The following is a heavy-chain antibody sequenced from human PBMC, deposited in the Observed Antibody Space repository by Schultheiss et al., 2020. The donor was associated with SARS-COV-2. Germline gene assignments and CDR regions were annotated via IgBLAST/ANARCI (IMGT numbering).Heavy chain of an antibody. V-gene: IGHV4-59*01. CDR2: IYYSGST. J-gene: IGHJ3*02. D-gene: IGHD6-13*01. CDR3: ARGPYSSSGGGAFDI. CDR1: GGSISSYY. Sequence: SQTLSLTCTVSGGSISSYYWSWIRQPAGKGLEWIGYIYYSGSTYYNPSLKSRVTISVDTSKNQFSLKLSSVTAADTAVYYCARGPYSSSGGGAFDIWGQGTMVTVSS.